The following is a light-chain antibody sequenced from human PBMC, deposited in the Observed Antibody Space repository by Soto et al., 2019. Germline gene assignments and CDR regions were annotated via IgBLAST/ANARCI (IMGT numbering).Light chain of an antibody. J-gene: IGKJ1*01. Sequence: EIVVTQSPATLSVSPGERATVSCRASQFPSDKIAWYQHKGGQPPRLLIYRAYTRATGVPPRFSGSGSGTEFNLTISSLQSDDFAVYYCLQYNVWPPGSFGQGTKVEIK. V-gene: IGKV3-15*01. CDR2: RAY. CDR3: LQYNVWPPGS. CDR1: QFPSDK.